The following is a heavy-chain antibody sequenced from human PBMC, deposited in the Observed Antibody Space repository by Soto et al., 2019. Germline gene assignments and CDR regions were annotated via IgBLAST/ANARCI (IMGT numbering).Heavy chain of an antibody. CDR1: GGSISSGGYY. D-gene: IGHD3-22*01. CDR2: IYYSGST. V-gene: IGHV4-31*11. J-gene: IGHJ3*02. CDR3: AXVAYYYDSSGSSNAFDI. Sequence: SETRSLTCAVSGGSISSGGYYWSWIRQHPGKGLEWIGYIYYSGSTYYNPSLKSRVTISVDTSKNQFSLKLSSVTAADTAVYYCAXVAYYYDSSGSSNAFDIWGQGTMVTVSS.